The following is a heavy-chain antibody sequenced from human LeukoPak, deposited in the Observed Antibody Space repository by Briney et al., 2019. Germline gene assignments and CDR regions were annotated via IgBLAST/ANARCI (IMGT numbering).Heavy chain of an antibody. Sequence: GGSLRLSCAASGFPFSSHVLSWVRQAPGKGLEWIAHINHNGEAIYYPDFVKGRFIISRDNAKNSLFLQMNDRRDEATAVYYCARDYDCAFDFWGQGTRVTVSS. D-gene: IGHD2-21*02. CDR3: ARDYDCAFDF. CDR2: INHNGEAI. CDR1: GFPFSSHV. J-gene: IGHJ4*02. V-gene: IGHV3-48*02.